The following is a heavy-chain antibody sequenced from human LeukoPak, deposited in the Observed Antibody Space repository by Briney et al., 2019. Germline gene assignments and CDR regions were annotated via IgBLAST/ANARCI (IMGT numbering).Heavy chain of an antibody. Sequence: GGSLRLSCAASGFIVSNTYITWVRQAPGKGLEWVANIKTDGSDKSYVDSVKGRFTISRDNAKNSLYLQMNSLRAEDTAVYYCAREANLLWFGEGGFDYWGQGTLVTVSS. D-gene: IGHD3-10*01. CDR1: GFIVSNTY. V-gene: IGHV3-7*01. J-gene: IGHJ4*02. CDR3: AREANLLWFGEGGFDY. CDR2: IKTDGSDK.